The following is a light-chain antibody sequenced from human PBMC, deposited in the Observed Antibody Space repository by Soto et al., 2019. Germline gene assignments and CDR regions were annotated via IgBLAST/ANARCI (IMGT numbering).Light chain of an antibody. CDR3: SSYTSSSTYV. Sequence: QSVLTQPASVSGSPGQSITISCTETSSDIGGYNYVSWYQQHPGKAPKVIIYDVSNRPSGVSYRFFGSKSGNTVSLTISGLQAEDEADYYCSSYTSSSTYVFGTGTKVTVL. V-gene: IGLV2-14*03. J-gene: IGLJ1*01. CDR1: SSDIGGYNY. CDR2: DVS.